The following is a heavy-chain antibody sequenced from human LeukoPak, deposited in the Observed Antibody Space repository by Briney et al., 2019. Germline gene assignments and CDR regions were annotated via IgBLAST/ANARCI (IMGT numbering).Heavy chain of an antibody. Sequence: ASVKVSCKTSGYTFTGYYIHWGRQATGQGLEWVGRINPNGGDTNYAQKFQGRVTMTRDTSISTAYMELTRLTSDDTAVYYCARSACDYWGQGTLVTVSS. CDR2: INPNGGDT. V-gene: IGHV1-2*06. CDR3: ARSACDY. J-gene: IGHJ4*02. CDR1: GYTFTGYY.